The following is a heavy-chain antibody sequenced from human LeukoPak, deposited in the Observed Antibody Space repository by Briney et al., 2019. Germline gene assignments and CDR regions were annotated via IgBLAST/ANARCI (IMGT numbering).Heavy chain of an antibody. CDR3: ARDFDQGGADYYFAY. D-gene: IGHD3-9*01. Sequence: GRSLRLSCAASGFTFNRYAIHWVRQAPGKGLEWVTVIASDGNDQHYADSVKGRFTISRDNSKNTVFLQMNSLRIEDTAVYYCARDFDQGGADYYFAYWGQGTLVTVSS. V-gene: IGHV3-30-3*01. CDR2: IASDGNDQ. J-gene: IGHJ4*02. CDR1: GFTFNRYA.